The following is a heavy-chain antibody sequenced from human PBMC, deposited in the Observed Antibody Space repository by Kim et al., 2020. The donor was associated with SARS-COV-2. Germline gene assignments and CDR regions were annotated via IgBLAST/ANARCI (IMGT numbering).Heavy chain of an antibody. CDR2: IIPILGIA. CDR1: GGTFSSYA. J-gene: IGHJ6*02. V-gene: IGHV1-69*04. Sequence: SVKVSCKASGGTFSSYAISWVRQAPGQGLEWMGRIIPILGIANYAQKFQGRVTITADKSTSTAYMELSSLRSEDTAVYYCARGFLRVDIVATTEGGMDVWGQGTTVTVSS. D-gene: IGHD5-12*01. CDR3: ARGFLRVDIVATTEGGMDV.